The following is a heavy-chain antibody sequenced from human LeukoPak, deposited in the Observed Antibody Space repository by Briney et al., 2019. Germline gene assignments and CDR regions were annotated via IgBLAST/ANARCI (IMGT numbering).Heavy chain of an antibody. CDR2: ITSSGDGT. V-gene: IGHV3-23*01. D-gene: IGHD1-1*01. Sequence: QSGVSVRLSCEASGFTFTSYAMHGVRQAPGKGLECVSSITSSGDGTYYTDSLSGRFTISRDNAKTVVFLQMKSLRRGDSALYFCAKGTDTTGRPNFDIWGQGTLVTVSS. J-gene: IGHJ4*02. CDR1: GFTFTSYA. CDR3: AKGTDTTGRPNFDI.